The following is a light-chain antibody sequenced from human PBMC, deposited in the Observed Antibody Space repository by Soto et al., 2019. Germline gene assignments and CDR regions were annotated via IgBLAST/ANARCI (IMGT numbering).Light chain of an antibody. V-gene: IGKV3-15*01. Sequence: EIVMTQSPATLSVSPGERATLSCRASQSISSNLAWYQQKPGQAPRLLISGASTRATGIPARFSGSGSGTDFTLTISSLQSEDFASYYCQHTHSSPLTFGGGTKVEIK. CDR1: QSISSN. CDR2: GAS. J-gene: IGKJ4*01. CDR3: QHTHSSPLT.